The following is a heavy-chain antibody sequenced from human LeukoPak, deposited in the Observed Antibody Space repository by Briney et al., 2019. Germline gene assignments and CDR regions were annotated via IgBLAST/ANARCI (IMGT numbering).Heavy chain of an antibody. CDR1: GYTFTSYG. D-gene: IGHD5-18*01. V-gene: IGHV1-18*01. Sequence: GASVKVSCKASGYTFTSYGISWVRQAPGQGLEWMGWISAYNGNTNYAQKFQGRVTMTTDTSTSTAYMELRSLRSDDTAVYYCAARGYSYGNNIRDYWGQGTLVTVSS. CDR3: AARGYSYGNNIRDY. CDR2: ISAYNGNT. J-gene: IGHJ4*02.